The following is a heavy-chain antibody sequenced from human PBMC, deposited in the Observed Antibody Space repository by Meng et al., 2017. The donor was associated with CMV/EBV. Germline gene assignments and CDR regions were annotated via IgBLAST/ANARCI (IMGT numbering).Heavy chain of an antibody. D-gene: IGHD1-26*01. CDR3: ARDRGGWELLYFDY. V-gene: IGHV1-18*01. J-gene: IGHJ4*02. Sequence: GESLKISCKASGYTFTSYGITWVRQAPGQGLEWMGWISAYNGNTNYAQKLQGRVTMTTDTSTSTAYMELKSLRSDDTAVYYCARDRGGWELLYFDYWGQGTLVTVSS. CDR1: GYTFTSYG. CDR2: ISAYNGNT.